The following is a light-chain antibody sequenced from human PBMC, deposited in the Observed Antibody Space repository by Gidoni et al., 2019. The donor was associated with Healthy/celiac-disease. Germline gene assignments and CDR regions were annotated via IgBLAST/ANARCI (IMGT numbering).Light chain of an antibody. J-gene: IGKJ4*01. CDR1: QSVSSY. CDR3: QQRSNWPLT. Sequence: VLTQSPATLSLSPGERATLSCRASQSVSSYLAWYQQKPGQAPRLLIYDASNRATGIPARFSGSGSGTDFTLTSSSLEPEDVAVYYCQQRSNWPLTFGGGTKVEIK. V-gene: IGKV3-11*01. CDR2: DAS.